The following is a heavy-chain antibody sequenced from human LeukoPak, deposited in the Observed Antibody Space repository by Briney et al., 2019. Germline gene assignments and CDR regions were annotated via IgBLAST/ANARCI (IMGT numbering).Heavy chain of an antibody. CDR1: GFTFEHYG. CDR2: ITWNSAYK. CDR3: AKASDYGGNEFDF. D-gene: IGHD4-23*01. Sequence: GRSLRLSCAASGFTFEHYGMHWVRQVPGKGLEWVSYITWNSAYKGYADSVRGRFAISRDNAKKSLHLQMNSLAGDDTAFYYCAKASDYGGNEFDFWGQGTLVTVSS. J-gene: IGHJ5*01. V-gene: IGHV3-9*01.